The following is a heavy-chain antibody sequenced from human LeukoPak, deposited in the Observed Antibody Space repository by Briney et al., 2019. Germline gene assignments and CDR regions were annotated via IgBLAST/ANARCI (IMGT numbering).Heavy chain of an antibody. CDR1: GCTFTGYY. V-gene: IGHV1-2*02. Sequence: ASVKASCKASGCTFTGYYMHWVRQAPGQGLEWMGWINPNSGGTNYAQKFQGRVTMTRDTSISTAYMELSRLRSDDTAVYYCARVPTDVWGSYRPFDPWGQGTLVTVSS. CDR3: ARVPTDVWGSYRPFDP. CDR2: INPNSGGT. D-gene: IGHD3-16*02. J-gene: IGHJ5*02.